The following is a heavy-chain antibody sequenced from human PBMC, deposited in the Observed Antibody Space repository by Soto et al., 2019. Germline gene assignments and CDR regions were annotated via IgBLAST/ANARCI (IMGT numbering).Heavy chain of an antibody. Sequence: QVQLVESGGGVVQPGRSLRLSCAASGFTFSSYGMHWVRQAPGKGLEWVAVISYDGSNKYYTDSVKGRFTISRDNSKNTLYLQMNSLRAEDTAVYYCAKDPTRQGDAFDIWGQGTMVTVSS. J-gene: IGHJ3*02. CDR1: GFTFSSYG. CDR3: AKDPTRQGDAFDI. V-gene: IGHV3-30*18. CDR2: ISYDGSNK.